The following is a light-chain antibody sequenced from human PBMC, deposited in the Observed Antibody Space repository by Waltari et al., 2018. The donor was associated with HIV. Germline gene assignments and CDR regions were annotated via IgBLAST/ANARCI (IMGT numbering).Light chain of an antibody. CDR3: HQYGSSPET. V-gene: IGKV3-20*01. CDR2: GAS. J-gene: IGKJ1*01. Sequence: DTALTHSPGTLSLSPGEAAILSCRTSQPVSSSHLGWYQQKPGQAPRLLVYGASTRAAGIPDRFSGSGSGADFTLSISRLEPEDFAVYYCHQYGSSPETFGQGTKV. CDR1: QPVSSSH.